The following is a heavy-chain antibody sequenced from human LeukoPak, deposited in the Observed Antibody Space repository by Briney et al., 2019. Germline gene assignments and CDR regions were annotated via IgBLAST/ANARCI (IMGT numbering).Heavy chain of an antibody. Sequence: SVKVSCKASGGTFSSYAISWVRQAPGQGLEWMGGIIPIFGTANYAQKFQGRVTITADESTSTAYMELSSLRSEDTAVYYCAREYCGGDCFNMGVFDYWGQGTLVTVSS. D-gene: IGHD2-21*02. CDR1: GGTFSSYA. J-gene: IGHJ4*02. V-gene: IGHV1-69*13. CDR2: IIPIFGTA. CDR3: AREYCGGDCFNMGVFDY.